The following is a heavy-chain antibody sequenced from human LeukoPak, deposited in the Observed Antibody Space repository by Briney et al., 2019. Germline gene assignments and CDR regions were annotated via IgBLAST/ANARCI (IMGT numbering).Heavy chain of an antibody. J-gene: IGHJ4*02. V-gene: IGHV4-34*01. D-gene: IGHD3-10*01. Sequence: SEALSLTCAVYGGSFSGYYWSWIRQPPGKGLEWIGEINHSGSTNYNPSLKSRVTISVGTSKNQFSLKLSSVTAADTAVYYCARGSGGSGSYEDYFDYWGQGTLVTVSS. CDR2: INHSGST. CDR3: ARGSGGSGSYEDYFDY. CDR1: GGSFSGYY.